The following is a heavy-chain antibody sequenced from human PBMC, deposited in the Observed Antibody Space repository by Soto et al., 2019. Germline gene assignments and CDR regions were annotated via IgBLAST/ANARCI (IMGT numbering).Heavy chain of an antibody. J-gene: IGHJ5*02. CDR2: ISYTGDT. Sequence: LSLTCSVSGDSVSSDRYFWTWIRQPPGKGLEWIAYISYTGDTNYNPSLKSRVTISVDTSRNQFSLTLASVTAADTAVYFCARIVVGATVDLWGQGSLVTVSS. V-gene: IGHV4-61*01. D-gene: IGHD1-26*01. CDR1: GDSVSSDRYF. CDR3: ARIVVGATVDL.